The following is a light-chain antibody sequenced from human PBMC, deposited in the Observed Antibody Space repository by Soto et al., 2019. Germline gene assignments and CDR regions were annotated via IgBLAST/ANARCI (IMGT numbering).Light chain of an antibody. CDR1: QSVSSSY. Sequence: EIVLTQSPGTLSLSPGERATLSCRASQSVSSSYLAWYQQKPGQAPRLLIYGAYSRATGIPDRFSVSGSGTDFTLTISILEPEDFAVYYCQHYGTSALFGPGTKVDIK. V-gene: IGKV3-20*01. CDR3: QHYGTSAL. CDR2: GAY. J-gene: IGKJ3*01.